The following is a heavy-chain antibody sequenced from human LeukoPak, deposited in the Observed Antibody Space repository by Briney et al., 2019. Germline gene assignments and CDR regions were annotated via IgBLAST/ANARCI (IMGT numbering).Heavy chain of an antibody. D-gene: IGHD3-3*01. CDR3: ARGKNFWSGYSYYYYMDV. CDR1: GGSISSYY. J-gene: IGHJ6*03. V-gene: IGHV4-59*12. Sequence: PSETLSLTCTVSGGSISSYYWSWIRQPPGKGLEWIGYIYYSGSTNYNPSLKSRVTISVDTSKNQFSLKLSSVTAADTAVYYCARGKNFWSGYSYYYYMDVWGKGTTVTVSS. CDR2: IYYSGST.